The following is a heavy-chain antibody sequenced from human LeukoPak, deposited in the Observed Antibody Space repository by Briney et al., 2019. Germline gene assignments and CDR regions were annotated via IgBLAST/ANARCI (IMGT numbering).Heavy chain of an antibody. Sequence: GGSLRLSCAASGFTFSSYNMNWVRQAPGKGLEWVSYISSSGSTIYYADSVKGRFTISRDNAKNSLYLQMNSLRAEDTAVYYCAKDGEIYGSGSYYFDYWGQGTLVTVSS. J-gene: IGHJ4*02. CDR2: ISSSGSTI. CDR1: GFTFSSYN. V-gene: IGHV3-48*03. CDR3: AKDGEIYGSGSYYFDY. D-gene: IGHD3-10*01.